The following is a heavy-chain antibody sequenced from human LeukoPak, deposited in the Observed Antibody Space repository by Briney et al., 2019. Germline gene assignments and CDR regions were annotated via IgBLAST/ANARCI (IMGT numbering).Heavy chain of an antibody. CDR2: ISGSGGST. CDR1: GFTFSSHG. D-gene: IGHD2-21*02. Sequence: GGTLRLSCAASGFTFSSHGMSWVRQAPGKGLEWVSAISGSGGSTYYADSVKGRFTMSRDNSKNTLYLQMNSLRAEDTAVYYCAKDPGGVVTAIPNWFDPWGQGTLVTVSS. V-gene: IGHV3-23*01. J-gene: IGHJ5*02. CDR3: AKDPGGVVTAIPNWFDP.